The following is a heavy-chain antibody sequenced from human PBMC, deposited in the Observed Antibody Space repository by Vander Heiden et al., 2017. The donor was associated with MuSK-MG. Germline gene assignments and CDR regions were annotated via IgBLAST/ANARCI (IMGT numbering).Heavy chain of an antibody. V-gene: IGHV1-3*01. Sequence: QVQVVQSGAEVKKTGASVKVSCQASGYTFSSYALNWVRQAPGQRLEWMGWINAGNGDTKYSQKFQGRVIITRDTSASTAYMDLSSLRSEETAVYYCARSTPYSGSYGRYYYGMDVWGQGTTVTVSS. CDR2: INAGNGDT. D-gene: IGHD1-26*01. CDR1: GYTFSSYA. J-gene: IGHJ6*02. CDR3: ARSTPYSGSYGRYYYGMDV.